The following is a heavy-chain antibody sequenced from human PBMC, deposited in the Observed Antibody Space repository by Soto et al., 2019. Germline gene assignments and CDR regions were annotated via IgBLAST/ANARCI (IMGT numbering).Heavy chain of an antibody. CDR3: ARDGPPYDSSGYLHY. CDR1: GFTFSSYS. CDR2: ISSSSSTI. D-gene: IGHD3-22*01. J-gene: IGHJ4*02. V-gene: IGHV3-48*01. Sequence: GGSLRLSCAASGFTFSSYSMNWVRQAPGKGLEWVSYISSSSSTIYYADSVKGRFTISRDNAKNSLYLQMNSLRAEDTAVYYCARDGPPYDSSGYLHYWGQGTLVTVSS.